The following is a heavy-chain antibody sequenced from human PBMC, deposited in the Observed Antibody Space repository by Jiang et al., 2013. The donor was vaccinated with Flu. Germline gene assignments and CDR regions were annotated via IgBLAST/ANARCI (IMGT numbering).Heavy chain of an antibody. D-gene: IGHD5-24*01. J-gene: IGHJ4*02. CDR1: SYA. CDR2: IIPIFGTA. Sequence: SYAISWVRQAPGQGLEWMGGIIPIFGTANYAQKFQGRVTITADESTSTAYMELSSLRSEDTAVYYCARGGDGYNYFDIDYWGQGTLVTVSS. V-gene: IGHV1-69*01. CDR3: ARGGDGYNYFDIDY.